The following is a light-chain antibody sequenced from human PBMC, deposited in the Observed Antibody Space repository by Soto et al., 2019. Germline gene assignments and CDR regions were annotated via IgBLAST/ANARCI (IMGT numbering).Light chain of an antibody. CDR1: QSVSTTY. V-gene: IGKV3-20*01. Sequence: EIVFTQSPCTLSLSPGERATLSCRASQSVSTTYLGWYQQKPGQAPRLLIYGASSRATGIPDRFSGSGSGTGFTLTISRLEPEDFAVYYCHQYGSSPFTFGGGTKVDIK. CDR3: HQYGSSPFT. J-gene: IGKJ4*01. CDR2: GAS.